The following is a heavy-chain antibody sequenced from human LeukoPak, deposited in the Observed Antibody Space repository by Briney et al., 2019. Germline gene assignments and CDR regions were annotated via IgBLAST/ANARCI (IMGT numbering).Heavy chain of an antibody. CDR2: ISWNSGSI. J-gene: IGHJ4*02. D-gene: IGHD6-19*01. CDR1: GFTFDDYA. CDR3: AKTSAAVAGPIDH. Sequence: GGSLRLSCAASGFTFDDYAMHWVRQAPGKGLEWASGISWNSGSIGYADSVKGRFTISRDNAKNSLYLQMNSLRAEDTALYYCAKTSAAVAGPIDHWGQGTLVTVSS. V-gene: IGHV3-9*01.